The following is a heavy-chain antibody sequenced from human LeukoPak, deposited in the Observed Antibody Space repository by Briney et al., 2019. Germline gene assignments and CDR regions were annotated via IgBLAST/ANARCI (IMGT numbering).Heavy chain of an antibody. D-gene: IGHD3-10*01. CDR2: IYYSGST. V-gene: IGHV4-59*01. CDR1: GGSISSYY. CDR3: ARDSGTTGEVKFDP. J-gene: IGHJ5*02. Sequence: PSETLSLTCTVSGGSISSYYWSWIRQPPGKGLEWIGYIYYSGSTNYNPSLKSRVTISVDTSKNQFSLKLTSVTAADTAVYYCARDSGTTGEVKFDPWGQGTLVTVSS.